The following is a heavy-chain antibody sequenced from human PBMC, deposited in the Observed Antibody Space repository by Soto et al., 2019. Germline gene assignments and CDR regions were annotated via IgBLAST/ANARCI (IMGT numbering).Heavy chain of an antibody. Sequence: WETLSLTCTVSSDSISSYYWSWIRQPPGKRLEWIGYISYSGSTDYNPSLKSRVTISGDTSKNQFSLRVSSVTAADTAVYYCARGNSWQLPFDYWGQGTLVTVSS. CDR1: SDSISSYY. CDR2: ISYSGST. J-gene: IGHJ4*02. D-gene: IGHD6-13*01. V-gene: IGHV4-59*01. CDR3: ARGNSWQLPFDY.